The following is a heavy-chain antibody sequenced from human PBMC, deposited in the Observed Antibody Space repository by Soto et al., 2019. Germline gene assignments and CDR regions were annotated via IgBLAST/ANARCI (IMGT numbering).Heavy chain of an antibody. Sequence: ASVKVSCKASGYTFTSYGISWVRQAPGQGLEWMGWISAYNGNTNYAQKLQGRVTMTKDTSTDTAYMELSSLRSEDTAVYYCATLYYYGSGSYYNVGHYYYGMDVRGQGTTVTVS. CDR1: GYTFTSYG. CDR2: ISAYNGNT. V-gene: IGHV1-18*01. CDR3: ATLYYYGSGSYYNVGHYYYGMDV. J-gene: IGHJ6*02. D-gene: IGHD3-10*01.